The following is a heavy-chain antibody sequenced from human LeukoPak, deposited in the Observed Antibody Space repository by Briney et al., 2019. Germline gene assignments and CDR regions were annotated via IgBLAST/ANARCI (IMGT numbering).Heavy chain of an antibody. CDR3: AREIKSRWYYFDH. J-gene: IGHJ4*02. D-gene: IGHD4-23*01. V-gene: IGHV3-33*01. CDR2: IWHDGPKR. CDR1: GFTFGTYG. Sequence: PGGSLRLSCAASGFTFGTYGMNWVRQAPGKGLEWVAVIWHDGPKRYYADSGKGRFTISRDNSNHMLHLQMNSLTAEDTAVYYCAREIKSRWYYFDHWGQGTLVTVSS.